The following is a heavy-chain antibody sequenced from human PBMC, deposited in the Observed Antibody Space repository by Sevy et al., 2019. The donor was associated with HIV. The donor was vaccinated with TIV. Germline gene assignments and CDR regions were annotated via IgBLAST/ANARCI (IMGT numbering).Heavy chain of an antibody. V-gene: IGHV3-7*01. Sequence: GGSLRLSCAASEFIFTGYWMNWVRQAPGKGLEWVANIDQDGSDKRYVDSVRGRFTISRDNANNFLYLQMSSLRADDTAVYYCARAGGLGNINHSNQVLDIWGHGTKVTVS. CDR1: EFIFTGYW. J-gene: IGHJ3*02. CDR2: IDQDGSDK. D-gene: IGHD3-16*01. CDR3: ARAGGLGNINHSNQVLDI.